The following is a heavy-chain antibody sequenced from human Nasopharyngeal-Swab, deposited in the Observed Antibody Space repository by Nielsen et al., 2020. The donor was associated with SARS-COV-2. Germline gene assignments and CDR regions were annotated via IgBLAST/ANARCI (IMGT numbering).Heavy chain of an antibody. V-gene: IGHV3-30*04. D-gene: IGHD1-26*01. Sequence: GESLKISCAASGFTFRSYAMYWVRQAPGKGLEWVAVISYDGSDQYYADSVKGRFTISRDNSKNTLYLQMNSLRAGDTAVYYCARGGRGSQYYMDVWGKGTTVTVSS. CDR3: ARGGRGSQYYMDV. J-gene: IGHJ6*03. CDR2: ISYDGSDQ. CDR1: GFTFRSYA.